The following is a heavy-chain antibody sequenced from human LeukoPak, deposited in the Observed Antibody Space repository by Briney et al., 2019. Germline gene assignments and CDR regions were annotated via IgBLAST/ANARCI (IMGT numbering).Heavy chain of an antibody. Sequence: PSETLSLTCTVSGGSISSYYWSWIRQPPGKGLEWIGYIYYSGSTNYNPSLKSRVTISVDTSMNQFSLKLSSVTAADTAVYYCARGITMVRGVIITALDVWGKGTTVTVSS. V-gene: IGHV4-59*01. CDR3: ARGITMVRGVIITALDV. D-gene: IGHD3-10*01. CDR2: IYYSGST. J-gene: IGHJ6*04. CDR1: GGSISSYY.